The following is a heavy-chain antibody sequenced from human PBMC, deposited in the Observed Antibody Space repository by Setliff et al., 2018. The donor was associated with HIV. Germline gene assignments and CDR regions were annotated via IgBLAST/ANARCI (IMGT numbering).Heavy chain of an antibody. CDR1: GYSFNSYG. Sequence: ASVKVSCKASGYSFNSYGISWVRQAPGQGLEWMGWINTYNGNRHYAQNLQGRVTMPTDTSTSTAYMELRSLRSDDTAVYYCAKEGVAAIDDEWYYFDHWGQGTLVTVSS. D-gene: IGHD2-15*01. CDR3: AKEGVAAIDDEWYYFDH. CDR2: INTYNGNR. J-gene: IGHJ4*02. V-gene: IGHV1-18*01.